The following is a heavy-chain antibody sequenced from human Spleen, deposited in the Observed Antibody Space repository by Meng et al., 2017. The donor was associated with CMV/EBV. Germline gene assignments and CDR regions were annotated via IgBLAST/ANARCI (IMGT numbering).Heavy chain of an antibody. D-gene: IGHD2/OR15-2a*01. J-gene: IGHJ6*02. CDR3: ARTFYHSHEGGNYYSFYGVDV. V-gene: IGHV1-2*02. CDR2: INPNSGGT. CDR1: GYTLSGYY. Sequence: ASVKVSCKASGYTLSGYYMHWVRQAPGQGLEWMGWINPNSGGTTYAQKFQGRVTMTSDTSITTAYMELSRLRSDDTAVYYCARTFYHSHEGGNYYSFYGVDVWGQGTTVTVSS.